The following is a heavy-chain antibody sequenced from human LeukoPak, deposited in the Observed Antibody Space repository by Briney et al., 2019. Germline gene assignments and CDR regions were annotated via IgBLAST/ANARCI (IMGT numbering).Heavy chain of an antibody. CDR2: ILYSGST. V-gene: IGHV4-59*01. J-gene: IGHJ6*02. CDR3: VGRMATGSMNV. Sequence: PLETLSLTCRVSSDSISSYYWRWIRQPPGNGLEWMGYILYSGSTNYNPSLKSRVTISGDTSKNQLSLRLTSVTAADTAVYYCVGRMATGSMNVWGHATTVTVSS. D-gene: IGHD5-12*01. CDR1: SDSISSYY.